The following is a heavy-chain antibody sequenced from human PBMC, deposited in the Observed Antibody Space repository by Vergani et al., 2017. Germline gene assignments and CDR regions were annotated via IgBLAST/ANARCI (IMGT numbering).Heavy chain of an antibody. Sequence: QVQLQQSGPGLVKPSQTLSLTCAISGDSVSSNSAAWNWIRQSPSRGLEWLGRTYYRSKWYNDYAVSVKSRITINPDTSKNQFSLQLNSVTPEDTAVYYCARVFRSSSYGYYYYYMDVWGKGTTVTVSS. J-gene: IGHJ6*03. CDR2: TYYRSKWYN. CDR3: ARVFRSSSYGYYYYYMDV. D-gene: IGHD6-6*01. V-gene: IGHV6-1*01. CDR1: GDSVSSNSAA.